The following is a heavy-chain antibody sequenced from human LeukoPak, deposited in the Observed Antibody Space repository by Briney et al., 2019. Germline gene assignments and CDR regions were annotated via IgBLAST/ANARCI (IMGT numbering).Heavy chain of an antibody. CDR2: ISSSSSYI. Sequence: GGSLRLSCAASGFTFSSYSMNWVRQAPGKGLEWVSSISSSSSYIYYADSVKGRFTISRDNAKNSLYLQMNSLRAEDTAIYYCAREGGMIISFDSWGQGTLVTVSS. J-gene: IGHJ4*02. D-gene: IGHD3-16*01. CDR1: GFTFSSYS. CDR3: AREGGMIISFDS. V-gene: IGHV3-21*01.